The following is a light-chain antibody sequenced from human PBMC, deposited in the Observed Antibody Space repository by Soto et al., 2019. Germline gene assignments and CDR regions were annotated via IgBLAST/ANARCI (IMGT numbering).Light chain of an antibody. J-gene: IGLJ1*01. Sequence: QSVLTQPRSVSGSPGQSVTISCTGTSSDIGGYYYVSWYQQHPGKAPKLMIYDVTKRPSGVPDRFSASKSGITASLTISGLQAEDEADYYCFSYEATYTSYVFGTGTKVTVL. V-gene: IGLV2-11*01. CDR3: FSYEATYTSYV. CDR1: SSDIGGYYY. CDR2: DVT.